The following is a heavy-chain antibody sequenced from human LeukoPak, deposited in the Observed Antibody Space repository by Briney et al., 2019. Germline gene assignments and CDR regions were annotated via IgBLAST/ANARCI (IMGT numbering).Heavy chain of an antibody. CDR1: GGSFSGYY. J-gene: IGHJ4*02. D-gene: IGHD2-2*01. V-gene: IGHV4-34*12. CDR2: IIHSGST. CDR3: ARVRSIVVVPANTRFDY. Sequence: SEPLSLTCAVYGGSFSGYYWSWIRQPPGKGLEWIGEIIHSGSTNYNPSLKSQVTISVDTSKNQFSLKLSSVTAADTAVYYCARVRSIVVVPANTRFDYWGQGTLVTVSS.